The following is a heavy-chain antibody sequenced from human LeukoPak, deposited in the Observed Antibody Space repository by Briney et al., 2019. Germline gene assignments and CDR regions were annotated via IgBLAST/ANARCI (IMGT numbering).Heavy chain of an antibody. CDR3: ARAVKEDIVVVDYYYYGMDV. V-gene: IGHV1-69*01. CDR1: GGTFSSYA. CDR2: IIPIFGTA. J-gene: IGHJ6*02. D-gene: IGHD2-15*01. Sequence: ASVKVSCKASGGTFSSYAISWVRQAPGQGLEWMGGIIPIFGTANYAQKFQGRVTITADESTSTAYMELSSLRSEDTAVYYCARAVKEDIVVVDYYYYGMDVWGQGTTVTVSS.